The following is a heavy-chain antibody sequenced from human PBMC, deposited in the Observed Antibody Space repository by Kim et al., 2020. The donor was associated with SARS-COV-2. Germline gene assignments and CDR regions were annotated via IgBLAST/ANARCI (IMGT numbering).Heavy chain of an antibody. CDR2: VFPADSDT. Sequence: GESLKISCKASGYNFAISWIGWVRQMRGKGLEWMGIVFPADSDTRYSPSFQGQVTIPADKSISTVYLQWSSLKASDNAMYYCASRGGGTKESGRFGYWGQGTLVTVSS. CDR1: GYNFAISW. CDR3: ASRGGGTKESGRFGY. D-gene: IGHD3-16*01. J-gene: IGHJ4*02. V-gene: IGHV5-51*01.